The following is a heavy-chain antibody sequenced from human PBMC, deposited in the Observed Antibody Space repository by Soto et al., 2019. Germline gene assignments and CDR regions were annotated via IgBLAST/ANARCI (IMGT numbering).Heavy chain of an antibody. J-gene: IGHJ4*02. D-gene: IGHD1-26*01. CDR2: IYSGGST. CDR1: GFTVSSNY. V-gene: IGHV3-53*01. Sequence: GGSLRLSCAASGFTVSSNYMSWVRQAPGKGLEWVSVIYSGGSTYYADSVKGRFTISRDNSKNTLYLQMNSLRAEDTAVYYCARDLFSGSYDYWGQGTLVTVSS. CDR3: ARDLFSGSYDY.